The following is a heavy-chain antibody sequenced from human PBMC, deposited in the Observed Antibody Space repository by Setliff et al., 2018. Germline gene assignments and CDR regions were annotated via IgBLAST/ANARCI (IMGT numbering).Heavy chain of an antibody. CDR2: INSDGSNK. Sequence: PGGSLRLSCAASGFTFSSYWMHWVRQAPGKGLVWVSRINSDGSNKYYADSVKGRFTISRDNSKNTLYLQMSSLRTEDTAVYYCRLWFGELLRDYWGQGTLVTVSS. D-gene: IGHD3-10*01. J-gene: IGHJ4*02. CDR1: GFTFSSYW. V-gene: IGHV3-74*01. CDR3: RLWFGELLRDY.